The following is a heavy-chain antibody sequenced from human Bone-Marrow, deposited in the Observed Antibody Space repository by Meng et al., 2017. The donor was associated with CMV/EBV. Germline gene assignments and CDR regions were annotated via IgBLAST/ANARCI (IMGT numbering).Heavy chain of an antibody. J-gene: IGHJ4*02. Sequence: GESLKISCAASGFTFSSYAMSWVRQAPGKGLEWVSSISSSSSYIYYADSVKGRFTISRDNAKNSLYLQMNSLRAEDTAVYYCAREEGYCSSTSCYSTFDYWGQGTLVTVSS. CDR2: ISSSSSYI. D-gene: IGHD2-2*01. CDR1: GFTFSSYA. CDR3: AREEGYCSSTSCYSTFDY. V-gene: IGHV3-21*01.